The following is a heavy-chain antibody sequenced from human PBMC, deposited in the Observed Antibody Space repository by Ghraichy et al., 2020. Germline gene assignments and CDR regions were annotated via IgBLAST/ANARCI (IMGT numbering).Heavy chain of an antibody. D-gene: IGHD5-18*01. CDR3: ARIVETERYSSGLDY. V-gene: IGHV2-70*01. CDR1: SLTTSGAC. J-gene: IGHJ4*02. Sequence: SLTTSGACVTWIRHPPGKALEWLAVIDWDDDKYYSTSLKTRPTISKDTSKNQVVLTMTKMNPADTATYYCARIVETERYSSGLDYWGPGTLVTVSS. CDR2: IDWDDDK.